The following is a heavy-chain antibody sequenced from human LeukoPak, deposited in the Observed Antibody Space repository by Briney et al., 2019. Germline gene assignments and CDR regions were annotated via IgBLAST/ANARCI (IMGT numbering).Heavy chain of an antibody. CDR1: GFPFSTYT. D-gene: IGHD4-23*01. Sequence: PGGSLRLSCVASGFPFSTYTKHWVRQPPGKGLEWVSYITTSGSTTYYADSVKGRFTISRDNAKNSLYLQMNSLRAEDTAVYYCASFQKTLDYWGQGTLVTVSS. CDR3: ASFQKTLDY. V-gene: IGHV3-48*04. J-gene: IGHJ4*02. CDR2: ITTSGSTT.